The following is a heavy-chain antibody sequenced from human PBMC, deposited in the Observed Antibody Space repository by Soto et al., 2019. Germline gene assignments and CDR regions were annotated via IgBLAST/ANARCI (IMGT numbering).Heavy chain of an antibody. D-gene: IGHD6-13*01. CDR1: GYTFTSYG. J-gene: IGHJ4*02. CDR2: ISAYNGNT. V-gene: IGHV1-18*01. Sequence: SVNVYCKAPGYTFTSYGISWVRQAPRQGLEWMGWISAYNGNTNYAQKLQGRVTMTTDTSTSTAYMELRSLRSDDTAVYYCARDSPILYSSRPIGYWGQGTLVTVSS. CDR3: ARDSPILYSSRPIGY.